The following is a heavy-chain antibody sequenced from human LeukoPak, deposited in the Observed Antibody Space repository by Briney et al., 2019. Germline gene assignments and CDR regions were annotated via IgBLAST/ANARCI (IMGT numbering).Heavy chain of an antibody. V-gene: IGHV1-18*01. D-gene: IGHD4-23*01. J-gene: IGHJ3*01. CDR2: INTYTGRA. CDR1: GYRFKVYD. CDR3: ARADGTNSGTNGFDV. Sequence: GASVKVSCKTSGYRFKVYDILWVRQAHGHGLDYVGWINTYTGRANYAQKFEGRVSMITDTSTSTAYVELTNLTSSDTGLYYCARADGTNSGTNGFDVWGLGTMVTVAS.